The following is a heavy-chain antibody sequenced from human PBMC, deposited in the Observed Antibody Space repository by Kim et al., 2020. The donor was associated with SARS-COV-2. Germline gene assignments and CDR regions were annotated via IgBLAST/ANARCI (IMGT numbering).Heavy chain of an antibody. CDR2: IIPILGKP. Sequence: SVKVSCKAYGGTFSNYAISWVRQAPGQGLEWMGRIIPILGKPNYAQKFQGRVTITADKSTSTAYMEVSSLRSEDTAVYYCAKHSHRVRTIYYDKDVWGQGTTVTVSS. CDR3: AKHSHRVRTIYYDKDV. D-gene: IGHD1-1*01. J-gene: IGHJ6*02. V-gene: IGHV1-69*04. CDR1: GGTFSNYA.